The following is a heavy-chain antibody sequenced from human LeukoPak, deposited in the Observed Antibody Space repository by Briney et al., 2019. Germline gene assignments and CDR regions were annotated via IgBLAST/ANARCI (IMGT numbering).Heavy chain of an antibody. V-gene: IGHV3-53*01. J-gene: IGHJ4*02. CDR2: IYAGGNT. CDR1: GVTVSSNF. CDR3: AGLSSGYYSPFDC. D-gene: IGHD3-22*01. Sequence: GGSLRLSCAASGVTVSSNFMSWVRQAPGKGLEWVSTIYAGGNTYYADSVKGRFTISRDKSKNTLYLQMNSLRAEDTAVYYCAGLSSGYYSPFDCWGQGTLVTVSS.